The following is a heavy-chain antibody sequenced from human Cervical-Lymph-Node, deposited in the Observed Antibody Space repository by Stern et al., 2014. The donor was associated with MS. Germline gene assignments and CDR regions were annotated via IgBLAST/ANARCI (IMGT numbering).Heavy chain of an antibody. Sequence: QVQLGQSGAEVKKPGSSVKVSCKASGDTFISYAITWVRQAPGQGLEWMGDIIPMFGTANYAQKFQDRVTITADKSTSTAYMEVNSLNSEDTAVYYCAGPRYNSWGQGTQVIVSS. CDR3: AGPRYNS. J-gene: IGHJ4*02. V-gene: IGHV1-69*06. CDR1: GDTFISYA. D-gene: IGHD3-9*01. CDR2: IIPMFGTA.